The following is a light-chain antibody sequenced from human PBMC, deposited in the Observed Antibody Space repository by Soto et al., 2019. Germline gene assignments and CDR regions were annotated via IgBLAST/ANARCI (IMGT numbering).Light chain of an antibody. Sequence: EIVLTQSPATLSLSPGERATLSGRASQSVSSYLAWYQQKPGQAPRLLIYDASNRATGIPARFSGSGSGTDSTLTISSLEPDDFAVYYCQQRSDWPSTFGGGTKVQIK. CDR1: QSVSSY. J-gene: IGKJ4*01. V-gene: IGKV3-11*01. CDR2: DAS. CDR3: QQRSDWPST.